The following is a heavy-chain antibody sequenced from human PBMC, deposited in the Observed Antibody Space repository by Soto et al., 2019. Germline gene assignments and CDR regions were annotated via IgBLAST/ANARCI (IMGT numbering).Heavy chain of an antibody. D-gene: IGHD6-19*01. Sequence: QVQLQESGPGLVKPSETLSLTCTVSGGSISSYYWSWIRQPPGKGLEWIGYIYYSGSTNYNPSLKIRVTISVDTSKHQFSLKLSSVTAADTAVYYCARSATAGTIGGDWFDPWGQGTLVTVSS. CDR1: GGSISSYY. CDR3: ARSATAGTIGGDWFDP. V-gene: IGHV4-59*01. CDR2: IYYSGST. J-gene: IGHJ5*02.